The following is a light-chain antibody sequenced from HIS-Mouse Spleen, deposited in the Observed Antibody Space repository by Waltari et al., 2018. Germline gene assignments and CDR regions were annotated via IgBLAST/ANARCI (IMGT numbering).Light chain of an antibody. Sequence: QSALTQPASVSGSPGQSITISCTGTSSDVGGYNYFSWYQQHPGKAPQLMIYEGSNRPSGVSNRFSGSKSGNTASLTISGLQAEDEADYYCSSYTSSSTLEVFGTGTKVTVL. CDR2: EGS. V-gene: IGLV2-14*01. CDR3: SSYTSSSTLEV. CDR1: SSDVGGYNY. J-gene: IGLJ1*01.